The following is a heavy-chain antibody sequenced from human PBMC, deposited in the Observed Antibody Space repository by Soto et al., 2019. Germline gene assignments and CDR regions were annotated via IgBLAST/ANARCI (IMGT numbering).Heavy chain of an antibody. CDR2: ISHDGGNH. V-gene: IGHV3-30-3*01. J-gene: IGHJ4*02. Sequence: QVHLVESGGGVVQPGRSLRLSCAASGFTFSSYAMHWVRQAPGKGLEWVALISHDGGNHYYADSVKGRFTISRDNSKNMVSLQINSLRVDDTPVYYCARDRSMVVVVPGYWGQGTLVTVSS. CDR3: ARDRSMVVVVPGY. CDR1: GFTFSSYA. D-gene: IGHD2-2*01.